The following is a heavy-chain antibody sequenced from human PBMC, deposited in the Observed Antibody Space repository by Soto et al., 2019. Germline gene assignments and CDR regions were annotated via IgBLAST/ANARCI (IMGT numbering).Heavy chain of an antibody. Sequence: NNHGASVKVSCKASGYTFTSYDINWVRQATGQGLEWMGWMNPNSGNTGYAQKFQGRVTMTRNTSISTAYMELSSLRSEDTAVYYCARHRPGIAAAGTLMDVWGKGTTVTVSS. CDR1: GYTFTSYD. CDR2: MNPNSGNT. CDR3: ARHRPGIAAAGTLMDV. V-gene: IGHV1-8*02. J-gene: IGHJ6*03. D-gene: IGHD6-13*01.